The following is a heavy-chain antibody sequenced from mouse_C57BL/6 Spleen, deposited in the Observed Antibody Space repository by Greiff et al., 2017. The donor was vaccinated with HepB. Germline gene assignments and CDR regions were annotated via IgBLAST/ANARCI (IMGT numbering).Heavy chain of an antibody. V-gene: IGHV1-15*01. CDR2: IDPETGGT. J-gene: IGHJ2*01. Sequence: VKLVESGAELVRPGASVTLSCKASGYTFTDYEMHWVKQTPVHGLEWIGAIDPETGGTAYNQKFKGKAILTADKSSSTAYMELRSLTSEDSAVYYCTRNSPGYGYWGQGTTLTVSS. CDR1: GYTFTDYE. D-gene: IGHD3-2*02. CDR3: TRNSPGYGY.